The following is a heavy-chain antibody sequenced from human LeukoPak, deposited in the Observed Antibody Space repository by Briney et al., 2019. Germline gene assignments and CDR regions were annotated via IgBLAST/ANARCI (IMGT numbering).Heavy chain of an antibody. V-gene: IGHV4-39*07. CDR3: ARRGLYDSGSYRTLDY. J-gene: IGHJ4*02. CDR2: IYYSGST. D-gene: IGHD3-10*01. CDR1: GGSISSSSYY. Sequence: SETLSLTCAVSGGSISSSSYYWGWIRQPPGKGLEWIGSIYYSGSTYYNPSLKSRVTISVDTSKNQFSLKLSSVTAADTAVYYCARRGLYDSGSYRTLDYWGQRTLVTVSS.